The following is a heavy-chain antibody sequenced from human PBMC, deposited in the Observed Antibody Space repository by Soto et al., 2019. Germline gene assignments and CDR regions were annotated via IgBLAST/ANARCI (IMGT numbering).Heavy chain of an antibody. CDR3: AGQVVAAAGIFY. D-gene: IGHD6-13*01. Sequence: QVQLQESGPGLVKPSQTLSLTCTVSGGSISSGGYYWSWIRQHPGKGLEWIGYIDYSGRTYYNPSLKSRVTISVDTSKNQFSPKLSSVTAADTAVYYCAGQVVAAAGIFYWGQGTLVTVSS. CDR1: GGSISSGGYY. V-gene: IGHV4-31*03. J-gene: IGHJ4*02. CDR2: IDYSGRT.